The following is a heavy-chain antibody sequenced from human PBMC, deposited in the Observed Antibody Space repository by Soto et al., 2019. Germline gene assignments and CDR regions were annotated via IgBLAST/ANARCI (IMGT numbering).Heavy chain of an antibody. CDR3: TIGTRSSWSCDF. J-gene: IGHJ4*02. Sequence: QVQVVQSGAEVKKPGSSVKVSCKASGGTFSDYAISWVRQAPGQGLEWMGGIIPLTETPVYAQTVQGRLTIVADEVTSVASMELSTLRSDDPAVYYCTIGTRSSWSCDFWGQGTLVTVSS. D-gene: IGHD6-13*01. CDR2: IIPLTETP. V-gene: IGHV1-69*01. CDR1: GGTFSDYA.